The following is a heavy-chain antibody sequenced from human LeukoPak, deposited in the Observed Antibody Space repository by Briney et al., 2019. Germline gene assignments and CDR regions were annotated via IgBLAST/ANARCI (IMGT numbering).Heavy chain of an antibody. CDR3: ARGVTMIVVVIHDWYFDL. CDR2: IYYSGRT. Sequence: SETLSLTCTVSGGSISSSSYYWGWIRQPPGKGLEWIGNIYYSGRTYYNPSLKSRATISVDTPKNQFSLKLSSVTAADTAVYYCARGVTMIVVVIHDWYFDLWAVAPWSLSPQ. J-gene: IGHJ2*01. D-gene: IGHD3-22*01. CDR1: GGSISSSSYY. V-gene: IGHV4-39*01.